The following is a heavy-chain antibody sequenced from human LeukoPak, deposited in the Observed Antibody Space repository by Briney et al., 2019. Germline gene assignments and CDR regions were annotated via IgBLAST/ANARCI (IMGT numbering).Heavy chain of an antibody. D-gene: IGHD6-19*01. J-gene: IGHJ1*01. CDR2: IKSDGSER. CDR1: GFTFSGFC. Sequence: GGSLRLSCAVSGFTFSGFCMSWSRQAPGKGLEWGARIKSDGSERYYADVVKGRFTISRDNTKNSLYLQINSLRAEDTAVYYCARFQGYSSGFQHWGQGTLVTVSS. V-gene: IGHV3-7*03. CDR3: ARFQGYSSGFQH.